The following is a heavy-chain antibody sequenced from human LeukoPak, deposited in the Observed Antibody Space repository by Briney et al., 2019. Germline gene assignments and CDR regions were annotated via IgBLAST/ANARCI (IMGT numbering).Heavy chain of an antibody. CDR3: ARDRILYNWFDP. CDR1: GFTFSSYS. D-gene: IGHD5-18*01. CDR2: ISSSSSYI. Sequence: PGGSLRLSCAASGFTFSSYSMNWVRQAPGKGLEWVSSISSSSSYIYYADSVKGRFTISRDNAKNSLYLQMNSLRAEDTAVYYCARDRILYNWFDPWGQGTLVTVSS. V-gene: IGHV3-21*01. J-gene: IGHJ5*02.